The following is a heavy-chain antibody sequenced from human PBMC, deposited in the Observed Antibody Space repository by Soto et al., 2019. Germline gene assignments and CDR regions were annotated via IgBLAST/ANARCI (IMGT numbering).Heavy chain of an antibody. D-gene: IGHD1-26*01. CDR1: GGSISSYY. CDR3: ARDRGGSYSYYFDY. J-gene: IGHJ4*02. V-gene: IGHV4-59*01. Sequence: QVQLQESGPGLVKPSETLSLTCTVSGGSISSYYWSWIRQLPGKGLEWIGYIYYSGSTNYNPSLKSRVTISVDTSKNQFSLKLSSVTAADTAVYYCARDRGGSYSYYFDYWGQGTLVTVSS. CDR2: IYYSGST.